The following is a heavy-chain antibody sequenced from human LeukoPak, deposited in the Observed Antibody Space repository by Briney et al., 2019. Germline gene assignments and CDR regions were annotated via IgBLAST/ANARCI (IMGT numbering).Heavy chain of an antibody. J-gene: IGHJ4*02. CDR1: GDSVSSNSAA. V-gene: IGHV6-1*01. CDR2: TYYRAEWSS. Sequence: SRTLSLTCAISGDSVSSNSAAWNWLRQSPSRGPEWLGRTYYRAEWSSDYAASVRGRITISPDTSKNQFYLQLNSVTPDDTAVYYCARYTSTWYLEYWGQGTVVTVSS. CDR3: ARYTSTWYLEY. D-gene: IGHD6-13*01.